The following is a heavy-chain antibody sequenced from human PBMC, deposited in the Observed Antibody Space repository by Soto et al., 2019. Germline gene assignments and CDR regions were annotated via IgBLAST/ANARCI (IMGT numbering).Heavy chain of an antibody. Sequence: HPGGSLRLSCAASGFTFSTYAMSWVRQAPGKGLEWVSAFSGGDGSAYYADSVKGRFTISRDNSNSTLYLQMNSLRAEDTAVYYCAKDGSVDTSMLLDPWGQGTLVTVSS. CDR2: FSGGDGSA. V-gene: IGHV3-23*01. J-gene: IGHJ5*02. CDR1: GFTFSTYA. CDR3: AKDGSVDTSMLLDP. D-gene: IGHD5-18*01.